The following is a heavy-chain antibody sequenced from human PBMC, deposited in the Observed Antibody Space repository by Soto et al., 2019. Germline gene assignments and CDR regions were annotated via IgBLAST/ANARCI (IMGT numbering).Heavy chain of an antibody. V-gene: IGHV1-3*01. Sequence: ASVKVSCKASGYTLTIYAMHWVRQAPGQRLEWMGWINAGNGNTKYSQKFQGRVTITRDTSASTAYMELSSLRSEDTAVYYCARDRRKLWFGENFYYYYGMDVWGQGTTVTVSS. CDR3: ARDRRKLWFGENFYYYYGMDV. J-gene: IGHJ6*02. CDR1: GYTLTIYA. CDR2: INAGNGNT. D-gene: IGHD3-10*01.